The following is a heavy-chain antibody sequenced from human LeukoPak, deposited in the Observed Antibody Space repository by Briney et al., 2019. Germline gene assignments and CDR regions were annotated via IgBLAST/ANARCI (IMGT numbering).Heavy chain of an antibody. D-gene: IGHD6-19*01. CDR3: ARVVIAVAGRARGTVPASYNWFDP. Sequence: GGSLRLSCAASGFTFSSYWMHWVRQAPGKGLVWVSRINSDGSSTSYADSVKGRFTISRGNAKNTLYLQMNSLRAEDTAVYYCARVVIAVAGRARGTVPASYNWFDPWGQGTLVTVSS. CDR2: INSDGSST. CDR1: GFTFSSYW. V-gene: IGHV3-74*01. J-gene: IGHJ5*02.